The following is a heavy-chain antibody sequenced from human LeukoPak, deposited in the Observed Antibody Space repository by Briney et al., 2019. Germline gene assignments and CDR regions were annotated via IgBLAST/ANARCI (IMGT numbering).Heavy chain of an antibody. CDR3: ARRKFFRMGKKKEPNWFDS. CDR2: ITGSGSHT. CDR1: GFTFQSFD. V-gene: IGHV3-23*01. J-gene: IGHJ5*01. Sequence: PGESLRLSCEASGFTFQSFDMTWIRQAPGKGLEWVSLITGSGSHTFYAASVRGRFTVSRDNSKNTMFLQMNALRDEDTATYYCARRKFFRMGKKKEPNWFDSWGQGTLVTVSS. D-gene: IGHD1-14*01.